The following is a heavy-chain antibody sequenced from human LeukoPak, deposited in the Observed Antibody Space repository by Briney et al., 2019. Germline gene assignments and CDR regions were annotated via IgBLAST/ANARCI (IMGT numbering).Heavy chain of an antibody. CDR3: TRGWSSGGTFDI. J-gene: IGHJ3*02. CDR2: IYISGRT. D-gene: IGHD6-19*01. Sequence: SETLSLTCTVSGGSISSGYSWTWIRQPAGEALEWIGRIYISGRTDYNLSLKSRITISLDTSENQFSLEMSSVTAADTAVYYCTRGWSSGGTFDIWGQGTMVTVSS. CDR1: GGSISSGYS. V-gene: IGHV4-61*02.